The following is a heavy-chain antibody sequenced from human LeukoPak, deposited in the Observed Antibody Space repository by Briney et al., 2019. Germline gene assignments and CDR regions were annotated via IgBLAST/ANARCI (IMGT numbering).Heavy chain of an antibody. CDR2: INPSGGST. Sequence: GGSLRLSCAASGFTFSSYGMHWVRQAPGQGLEWMGIINPSGGSTSYAQKFQGRVTMTRDMSTSTVYMELSSLRSEDTAVYYCARADYGSGRNTGKNWFDPWGQGTLVTVSS. D-gene: IGHD3-10*01. CDR3: ARADYGSGRNTGKNWFDP. J-gene: IGHJ5*02. V-gene: IGHV1-46*01. CDR1: GFTFSSYG.